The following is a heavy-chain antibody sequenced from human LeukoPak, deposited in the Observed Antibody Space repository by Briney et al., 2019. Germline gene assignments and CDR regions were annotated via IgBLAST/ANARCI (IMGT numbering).Heavy chain of an antibody. V-gene: IGHV4-39*01. Sequence: PSETLSLTCTVSGGSISSSSYYWGWIRQPPGKGLEWIGSFYYSGSTYYNPSLKSRVTISVDTSKNQFSLKLSSVTAADTAVYYCARVWFGELRRWFDPWGQGTLVTVSS. J-gene: IGHJ5*02. D-gene: IGHD3-10*01. CDR3: ARVWFGELRRWFDP. CDR1: GGSISSSSYY. CDR2: FYYSGST.